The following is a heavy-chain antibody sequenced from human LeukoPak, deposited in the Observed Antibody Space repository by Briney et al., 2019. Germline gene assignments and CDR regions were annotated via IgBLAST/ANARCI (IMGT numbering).Heavy chain of an antibody. CDR2: IKSKTDGGTT. CDR3: ARGGYSGYGLYAWFDP. D-gene: IGHD5-12*01. J-gene: IGHJ5*02. CDR1: GFTFSNAW. Sequence: GGSLRLSCAASGFTFSNAWMNWVRQAPGKGLEWVGRIKSKTDGGTTDYAAPVKGRFTISRDNSKNTLYLQMNSLRAEDTAVYYCARGGYSGYGLYAWFDPWGQGTLVTVSS. V-gene: IGHV3-15*07.